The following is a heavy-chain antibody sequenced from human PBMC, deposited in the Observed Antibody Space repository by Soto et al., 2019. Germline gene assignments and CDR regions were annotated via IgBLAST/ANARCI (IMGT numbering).Heavy chain of an antibody. CDR1: GFTFSDFY. CDR3: ARDGAVYDFLTGLLGAF. J-gene: IGHJ4*02. D-gene: IGHD3-9*01. CDR2: ISNTGRTI. V-gene: IGHV3-11*01. Sequence: QVQLVESGGDLVKPGGSLRLSCAASGFTFSDFYMSWVRQTPGRGLEWISYISNTGRTIYYADSVKGRFTISRDNAQDALFLQSNSMRDEDTGLYYCARDGAVYDFLTGLLGAFWGQGTLVTVSS.